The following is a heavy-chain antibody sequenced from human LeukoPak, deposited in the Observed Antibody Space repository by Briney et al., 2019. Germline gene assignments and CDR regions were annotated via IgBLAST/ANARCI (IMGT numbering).Heavy chain of an antibody. V-gene: IGHV3-21*01. D-gene: IGHD2-2*01. CDR3: ARGGSSTGSPFDP. J-gene: IGHJ5*02. Sequence: PGGSLRLSCAASGFTFSSYSMNWVRQAPGKGLEWVSSISSSSSYIYYADSVKGRFTISRDNAKNSLYLQMNSLRAEDTAVYYCARGGSSTGSPFDPWGQGTLVTVSS. CDR1: GFTFSSYS. CDR2: ISSSSSYI.